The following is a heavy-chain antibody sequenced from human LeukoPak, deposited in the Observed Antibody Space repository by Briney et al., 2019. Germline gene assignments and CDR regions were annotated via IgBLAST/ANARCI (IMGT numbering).Heavy chain of an antibody. V-gene: IGHV1-2*02. CDR1: GYSFTAYY. J-gene: IGHJ3*01. Sequence: VSEKVSCKASGYSFTAYYMQWVRQAPGQGLKWMGWIKPNSGGTKYAQEFQGRVTMARDTSISTAYMELSSLRSDDTAVYYCARDQDVYVFDVCSQGTMVTVSS. CDR2: IKPNSGGT. D-gene: IGHD2-15*01. CDR3: ARDQDVYVFDV.